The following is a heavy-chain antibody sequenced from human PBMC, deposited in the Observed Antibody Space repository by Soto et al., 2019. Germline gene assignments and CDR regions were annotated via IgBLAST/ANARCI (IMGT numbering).Heavy chain of an antibody. J-gene: IGHJ4*02. CDR1: GFTFSSYA. Sequence: QVQLVESGGGVVQPGRSLRLSCAASGFTFSSYAMHWVRQAPGKGLEWVAVISYDGSNKYYADSVKGRFTISRDNSKNTLYLQMNSLRAEDTAVYYCASSGGMRLGELSFGYWGQGTLVTVSS. CDR2: ISYDGSNK. CDR3: ASSGGMRLGELSFGY. V-gene: IGHV3-30-3*01. D-gene: IGHD3-16*02.